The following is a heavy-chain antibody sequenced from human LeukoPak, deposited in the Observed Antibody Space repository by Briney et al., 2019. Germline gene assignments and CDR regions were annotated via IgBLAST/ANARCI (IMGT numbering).Heavy chain of an antibody. V-gene: IGHV4-38-2*01. CDR2: LYHPDST. Sequence: SETLSLTCGVSGYPINNAYYWVWIRQPPGKGLEWIGSLYHPDSTYYNPSLKSRVTMSVDTSRNQFSLRLSFVSAADTAVYYCARQYDSYFYYYLDLWGTGTTVTVSS. CDR1: GYPINNAYY. D-gene: IGHD2-2*01. J-gene: IGHJ6*03. CDR3: ARQYDSYFYYYLDL.